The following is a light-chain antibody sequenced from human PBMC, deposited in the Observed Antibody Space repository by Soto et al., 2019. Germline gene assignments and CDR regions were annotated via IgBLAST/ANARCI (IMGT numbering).Light chain of an antibody. CDR2: WAS. Sequence: DIVMTQSPDSLAVSLGERATINCKSSQSIVYNSNNRNYLAWYQQKPGQPPKLLIPWASTRQSGVPDRCSGSGSSTHFTRTISSLQAEDVAAYYCQHYYSPPCTSGRGTKLEI. V-gene: IGKV4-1*01. J-gene: IGKJ2*02. CDR1: QSIVYNSNNRNY. CDR3: QHYYSPPCT.